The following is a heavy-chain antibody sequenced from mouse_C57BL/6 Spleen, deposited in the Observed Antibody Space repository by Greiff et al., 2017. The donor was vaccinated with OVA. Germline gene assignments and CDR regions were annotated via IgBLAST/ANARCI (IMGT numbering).Heavy chain of an antibody. D-gene: IGHD2-3*01. CDR3: ARYSSYDGYCDY. CDR2: INPSSGYT. CDR1: GYTVTSYT. V-gene: IGHV1-4*01. Sequence: VKLQESGAELARPGASVKMSCKASGYTVTSYTMHWVKQRPGQGLEWIGYINPSSGYTKYNQKFKDKATLTADKSSSTAYMQLSSLTSEDSAVYYCARYSSYDGYCDYWGQGTTHTVSS. J-gene: IGHJ2*01.